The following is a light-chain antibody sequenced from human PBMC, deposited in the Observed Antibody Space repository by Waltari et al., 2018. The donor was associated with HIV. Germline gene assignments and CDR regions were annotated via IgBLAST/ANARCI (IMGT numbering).Light chain of an antibody. V-gene: IGLV2-14*01. CDR2: GVS. CDR1: SSDVGGYNY. CDR3: SSYTISNTLVV. Sequence: QSALTQPASVSGSPGQSITISCTGTSSDVGGYNYVSWYQQHPGKAPKLMIYGVSNRPSGVSNRFSGSKSGNTASLTISGLQAEDEADYYCSSYTISNTLVVFGGGTKLTVL. J-gene: IGLJ2*01.